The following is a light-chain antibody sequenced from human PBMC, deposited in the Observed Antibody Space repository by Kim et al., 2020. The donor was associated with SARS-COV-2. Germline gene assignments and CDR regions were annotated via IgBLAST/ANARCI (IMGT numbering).Light chain of an antibody. Sequence: GHSITISCTGTSSDVGAYDYLSWYQQHPGKAPTLMIYDVSERPSGVSYLFSGSKSGTTASLTISGLRAEDEADYCCISYTSSSTWVFGGGTQLTVL. CDR3: ISYTSSSTWV. V-gene: IGLV2-14*04. CDR1: SSDVGAYDY. J-gene: IGLJ3*02. CDR2: DVS.